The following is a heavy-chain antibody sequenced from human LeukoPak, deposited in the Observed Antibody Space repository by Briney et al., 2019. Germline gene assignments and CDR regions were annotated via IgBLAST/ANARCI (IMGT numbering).Heavy chain of an antibody. V-gene: IGHV3-7*01. J-gene: IGHJ4*02. CDR2: IKRDGSTK. CDR3: ARDTDGSLDY. CDR1: GFTFTNSW. Sequence: SGGSLRLSCAASGFTFTNSWMAWVRQAPGKGLEWVANIKRDGSTKHYADSLKGRFAISSDNPKNSLYLQIQSLRADDTAAYYCARDTDGSLDYWGEGVLVTVAS. D-gene: IGHD1-26*01.